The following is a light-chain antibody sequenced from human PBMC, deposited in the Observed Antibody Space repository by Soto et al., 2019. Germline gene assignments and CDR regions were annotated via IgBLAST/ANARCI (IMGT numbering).Light chain of an antibody. CDR1: SSDVGGYNY. CDR3: SSYTSTSTYV. V-gene: IGLV2-14*01. CDR2: DVS. J-gene: IGLJ1*01. Sequence: LTQPASVSGSPGQSIAISCTGTSSDVGGYNYVSWYQQHPGKAPKLMVYDVSNRPSGVSNRFSGSKSGNTASLTISGLQAEDEADYYCSSYTSTSTYVFGTGTKVTVL.